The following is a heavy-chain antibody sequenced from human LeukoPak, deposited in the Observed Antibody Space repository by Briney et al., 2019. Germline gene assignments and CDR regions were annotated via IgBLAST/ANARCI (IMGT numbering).Heavy chain of an antibody. J-gene: IGHJ4*02. CDR3: ATDLLDS. Sequence: GGSLRLSCAAYGFTFSNAWMSWVRQAPGKGLEWVGRIKRKTDGGAPEYSAPVKGRFTFSRDDTKNTVYLQMDSLKTEDTAVYYCATDLLDSWGQGTLVTVSS. CDR1: GFTFSNAW. V-gene: IGHV3-15*01. CDR2: IKRKTDGGAP.